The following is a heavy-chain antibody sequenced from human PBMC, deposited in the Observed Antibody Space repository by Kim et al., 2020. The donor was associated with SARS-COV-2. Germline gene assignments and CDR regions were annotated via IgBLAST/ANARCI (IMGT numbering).Heavy chain of an antibody. CDR2: ISWNSGSI. CDR3: AKDLSRGWFGELLPKYYYYGMDV. Sequence: GGSLRLSCAASGFTFGDYAMHWVRQAPGKGLEWVSGISWNSGSIGYADSVKGRFTISRDNAKNSLYLQMNSLRAEDTALYYCAKDLSRGWFGELLPKYYYYGMDVWGQGTTVTVSS. CDR1: GFTFGDYA. J-gene: IGHJ6*02. V-gene: IGHV3-9*01. D-gene: IGHD3-10*01.